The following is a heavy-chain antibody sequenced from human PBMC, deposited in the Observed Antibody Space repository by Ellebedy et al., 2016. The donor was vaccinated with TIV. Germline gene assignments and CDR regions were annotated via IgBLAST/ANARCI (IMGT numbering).Heavy chain of an antibody. CDR1: GYTFTSYG. Sequence: ASVKVSCXASGYTFTSYGISWVRQAPGQGLEWMGWISAYNGNTNYAQKLQGRVTMTTDTSTSTAYMELRSLRSDDTAVYYCARGPDPYNWNDVSDYWGQGTLVTVSS. CDR2: ISAYNGNT. J-gene: IGHJ4*02. CDR3: ARGPDPYNWNDVSDY. V-gene: IGHV1-18*01. D-gene: IGHD1-1*01.